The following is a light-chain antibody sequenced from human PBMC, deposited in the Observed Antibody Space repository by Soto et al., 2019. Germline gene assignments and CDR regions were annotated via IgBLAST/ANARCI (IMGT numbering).Light chain of an antibody. CDR1: QSVSNN. J-gene: IGKJ4*01. Sequence: EIVVTQSPATLSVSPGERATLSCRASQSVSNNLAWYQQKPGQPPRLVIYDASTRATFIPVRFSGSGSGTEFTLTISNLQSEDFAVYYCQQYNKWPLTFGGGTQVEIK. CDR3: QQYNKWPLT. V-gene: IGKV3-15*01. CDR2: DAS.